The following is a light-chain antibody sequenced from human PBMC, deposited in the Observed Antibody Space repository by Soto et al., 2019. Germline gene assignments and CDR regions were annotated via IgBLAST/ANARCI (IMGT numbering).Light chain of an antibody. J-gene: IGKJ4*01. CDR3: QQYDKQPVT. Sequence: DIQMTQSPSSLSASVGDRVTITCRASQSIGLYLNWYQQKPGKAPNLLIYAASSLQSGVPSRFSGSGSETDFTLTIISLQAEDIGTFYCQQYDKQPVTFGGGTKVEIK. CDR1: QSIGLY. V-gene: IGKV1-39*01. CDR2: AAS.